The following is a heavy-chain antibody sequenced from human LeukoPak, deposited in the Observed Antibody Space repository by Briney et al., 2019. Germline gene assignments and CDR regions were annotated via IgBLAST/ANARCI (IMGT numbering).Heavy chain of an antibody. Sequence: GGSLRLSCAASGFTFSSYAMSWVRQAPGKGLESVSAISGSGGSTYYADSVKGRFTISRDNSKNTLYLQMNSLRAEDTAVYYCAKGRDGYNSYFDYWGQGTLVTVSS. CDR2: ISGSGGST. D-gene: IGHD5-24*01. J-gene: IGHJ4*02. CDR1: GFTFSSYA. CDR3: AKGRDGYNSYFDY. V-gene: IGHV3-23*01.